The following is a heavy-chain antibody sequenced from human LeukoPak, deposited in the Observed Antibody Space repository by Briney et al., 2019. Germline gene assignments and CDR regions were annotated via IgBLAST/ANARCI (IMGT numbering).Heavy chain of an antibody. Sequence: PGGPLRLSCAASGFTFSNYSMNWVRQSPGKGLEWVASICSSRSYIQYADSVKGRLTISRDNAKNSLYLQMNSLRAEDTAVYYCARVGGYCSSTRCYEDYWGQGTLVTVSS. V-gene: IGHV3-21*04. J-gene: IGHJ4*02. D-gene: IGHD2-2*01. CDR1: GFTFSNYS. CDR2: ICSSRSYI. CDR3: ARVGGYCSSTRCYEDY.